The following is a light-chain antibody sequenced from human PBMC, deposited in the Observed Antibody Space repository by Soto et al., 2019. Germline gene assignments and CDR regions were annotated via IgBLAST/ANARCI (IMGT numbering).Light chain of an antibody. Sequence: DIQMTQSPSTLSASVGDRVTITCRASQSISSWLAWYQQNPGKAPQLLIYKASSVESGVPSRFSGSGSGTEFTLTINSLRPDDVAAYYCQQYKTYSSFGQGTKVEIK. CDR2: KAS. V-gene: IGKV1-5*03. J-gene: IGKJ1*01. CDR1: QSISSW. CDR3: QQYKTYSS.